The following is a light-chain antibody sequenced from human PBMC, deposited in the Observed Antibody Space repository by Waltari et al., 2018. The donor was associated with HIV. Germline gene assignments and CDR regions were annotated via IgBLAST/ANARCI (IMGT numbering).Light chain of an antibody. CDR3: QQYNNWPLYT. J-gene: IGKJ2*01. CDR1: QSVDSN. V-gene: IGKV3-15*01. CDR2: GAS. Sequence: EIVMTQSPVTLSVSPGERATLSCRASQSVDSNLAWYQQKPGQAPRLLIYGASTRATGIPARFIGSGSGTEFTLTITSLQSEDFGVYYCQQYNNWPLYTFGQGTKLEIK.